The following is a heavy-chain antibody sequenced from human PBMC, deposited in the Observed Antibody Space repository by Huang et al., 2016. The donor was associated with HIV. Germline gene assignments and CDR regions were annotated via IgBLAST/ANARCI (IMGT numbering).Heavy chain of an antibody. CDR3: ARRYNSRRDY. V-gene: IGHV4-34*02. D-gene: IGHD3-22*01. J-gene: IGHJ4*02. CDR1: GGSFSGYY. CDR2: INHSGNT. Sequence: QVQLEQWGAGLLKASETLSLTCAVYGGSFSGYYWNWLRQARGKGLEWVGEINHSGNTNYNPSLKSRVNMSVDTSKSQFSLYLTSLSAADTGTYFCARRYNSRRDYWGRGTLVTVHS.